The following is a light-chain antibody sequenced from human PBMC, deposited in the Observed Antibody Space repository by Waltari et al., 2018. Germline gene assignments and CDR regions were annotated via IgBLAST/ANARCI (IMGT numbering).Light chain of an antibody. CDR2: RLN. J-gene: IGLJ2*01. V-gene: IGLV1-47*01. CDR1: SSNIGSHY. Sequence: QSVVTQPPSASGTPGQRVTIPCSGSSSNIGSHYVYWFQQLPGTAPKLPNYRLNQRPSGVPDRFSGSKSGTSASLAISGLRSEDEADYYCAAWDDSLSGPVFGGGTKLTVL. CDR3: AAWDDSLSGPV.